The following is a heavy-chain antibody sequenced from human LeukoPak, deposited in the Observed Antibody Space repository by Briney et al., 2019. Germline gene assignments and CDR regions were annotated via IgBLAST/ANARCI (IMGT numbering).Heavy chain of an antibody. D-gene: IGHD1-26*01. CDR1: GFTFSSYG. CDR2: ITDRSSSS. J-gene: IGHJ4*02. V-gene: IGHV3-23*01. CDR3: AKGAGSYHGGFEN. Sequence: GGSLRLSCAASGFTFSSYGMTWVRQAPGKGLEWVSGITDRSSSSYYADSVKGRFTISRDNSKSTLYLQMNSLRVEDTAIYYCAKGAGSYHGGFENWGQGTLVTVSS.